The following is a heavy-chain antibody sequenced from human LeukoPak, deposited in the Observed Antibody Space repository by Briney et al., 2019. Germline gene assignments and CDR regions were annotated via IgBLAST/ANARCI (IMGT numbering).Heavy chain of an antibody. CDR2: ISGSGGST. CDR3: AKSGGYYDSSGYIDY. CDR1: GFTFSSYA. V-gene: IGHV3-23*01. J-gene: IGHJ4*02. D-gene: IGHD3-22*01. Sequence: GGSLRLSCAASGFTFSSYAMSWVRQAPGKGLEWVSAISGSGGSTYYADSVKGRFTISRDNSKNTLYVQMNSLRAEDTAVYYCAKSGGYYDSSGYIDYWGQGTLVTVSS.